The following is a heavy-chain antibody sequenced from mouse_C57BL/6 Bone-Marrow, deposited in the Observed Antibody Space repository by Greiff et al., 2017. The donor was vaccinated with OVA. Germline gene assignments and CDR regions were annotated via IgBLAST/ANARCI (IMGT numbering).Heavy chain of an antibody. CDR3: ARRYFDV. V-gene: IGHV1-42*01. CDR2: INPSTGGT. Sequence: LVESGPELVKPGASVKISCKASGYSFTGYYMNWVKQSPEKSLEWIGEINPSTGGTTYNQKFKAKATLTVDKSSSTAYMQLKSLTSEDSAVYYCARRYFDVWGTGTTVTVSS. J-gene: IGHJ1*03. CDR1: GYSFTGYY.